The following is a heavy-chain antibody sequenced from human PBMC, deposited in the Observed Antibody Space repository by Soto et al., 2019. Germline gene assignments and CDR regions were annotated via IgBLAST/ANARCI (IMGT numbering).Heavy chain of an antibody. CDR1: GGSFSGYY. CDR3: ARGEPSTVTTDY. CDR2: INHSGST. J-gene: IGHJ4*02. D-gene: IGHD4-17*01. Sequence: PSETLSLTCAVYGGSFSGYYWSWIRQPPGKGLEWIGEINHSGSTNYNPSLKSRVTISVDTSKNQFSLKLSSVTAADTAVYYCARGEPSTVTTDYWGQATLVTVSS. V-gene: IGHV4-34*01.